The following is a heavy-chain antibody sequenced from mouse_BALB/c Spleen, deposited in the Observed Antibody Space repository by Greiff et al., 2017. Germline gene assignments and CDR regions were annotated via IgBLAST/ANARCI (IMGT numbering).Heavy chain of an antibody. J-gene: IGHJ2*01. D-gene: IGHD2-2*01. CDR2: INPSTGYT. V-gene: IGHV1-7*01. Sequence: QVQLKQSGAELAKPGASVKMSCKASGYTFTSYWMHWVKQRPGQGLEWIGYINPSTGYTEYNQKFKDKATLTADKSSSTAYMQLSSLTSEDSAVYYCARWGTPPGYPDYWGQGTTLTVSS. CDR1: GYTFTSYW. CDR3: ARWGTPPGYPDY.